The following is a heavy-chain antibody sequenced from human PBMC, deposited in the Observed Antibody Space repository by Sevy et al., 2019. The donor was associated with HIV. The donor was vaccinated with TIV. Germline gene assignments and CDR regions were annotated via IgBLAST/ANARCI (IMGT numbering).Heavy chain of an antibody. V-gene: IGHV3-30*18. CDR2: ISYDGSNK. CDR3: AKDLGPLGQLVLGAFDI. CDR1: GFTFSSYG. Sequence: GRSLRLSCAASGFTFSSYGMHWVRQAPGKGLEWVAVISYDGSNKYYADSVKGRFTISRDNSKNTLYLQMNSLRAEDTAVYYCAKDLGPLGQLVLGAFDIWGQGTMVTVSS. D-gene: IGHD6-13*01. J-gene: IGHJ3*02.